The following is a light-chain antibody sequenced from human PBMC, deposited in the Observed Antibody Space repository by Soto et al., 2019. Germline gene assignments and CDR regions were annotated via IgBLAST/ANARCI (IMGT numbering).Light chain of an antibody. V-gene: IGLV2-14*01. CDR1: SNDVDNYNY. CDR3: SSYTTSIVV. J-gene: IGLJ3*02. Sequence: QSVLTQPASVSGSPGQSITISCTGTSNDVDNYNYVSWYQQHPGKAPKLMIYDVSNRPSGVSNRFSGSKSGNTASLTISGLQAEDEGDYYCSSYTTSIVVFGGGTQLTVL. CDR2: DVS.